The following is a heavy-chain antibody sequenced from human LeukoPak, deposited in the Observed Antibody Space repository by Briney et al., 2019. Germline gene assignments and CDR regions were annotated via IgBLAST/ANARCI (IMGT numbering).Heavy chain of an antibody. V-gene: IGHV3-23*01. CDR3: AKDSGYYDSSGYSSLFDY. CDR2: ISGSGGST. CDR1: GFTFSSYA. Sequence: EGSLRLSCAASGFTFSSYAMSWVRQAPGKGLEWVSAISGSGGSTYYADSVKGRFTISRDNSKNTLYLQMNSLRAEDTAVYYCAKDSGYYDSSGYSSLFDYWGQGTLVTVSS. D-gene: IGHD3-22*01. J-gene: IGHJ4*02.